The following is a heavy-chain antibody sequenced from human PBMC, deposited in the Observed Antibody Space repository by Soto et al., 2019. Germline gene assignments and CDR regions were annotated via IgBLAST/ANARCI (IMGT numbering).Heavy chain of an antibody. CDR1: GGPINSGDYY. CDR3: AREDEGGFDF. D-gene: IGHD3-16*01. J-gene: IGHJ4*02. CDR2: IHDTGST. Sequence: QVQLQESGPGLVKPSQTLSLTCTVSGGPINSGDYYWTWVRQPPGKGLEWLGYIHDTGSTYYNPSLKRRLMISIDTSKNQFFLNLNSVPAADTAVYFCAREDEGGFDFWGQGTLVTVSS. V-gene: IGHV4-30-4*01.